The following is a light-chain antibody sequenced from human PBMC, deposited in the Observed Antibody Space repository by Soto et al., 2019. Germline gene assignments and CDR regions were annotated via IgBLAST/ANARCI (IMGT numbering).Light chain of an antibody. CDR1: QRISNY. J-gene: IGKJ4*02. V-gene: IGKV1-39*01. CDR3: QQYYSLLLT. CDR2: AAF. Sequence: EIQMTQSPSSLSASVGERATLSCRASQRISNYLDWYQQKPGQAPGLLIYAAFTLQSGVPARFSGSGSGTEFTLTISCLQSEDFAPYYCQQYYSLLLTFGGGTKVDIK.